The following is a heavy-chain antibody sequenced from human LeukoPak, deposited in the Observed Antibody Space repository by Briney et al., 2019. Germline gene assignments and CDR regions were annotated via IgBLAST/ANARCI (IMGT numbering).Heavy chain of an antibody. Sequence: GGSLRLSCAASGFTFSSYIMNWVRQAPGKGLEWVSSISSSSSYIYYADSVKGRFTISRDNAKNSLYLQMNSLRAEDTAVYYCARDGGSGSYYNVYYYYGMDVWGQGTTVTVSS. CDR3: ARDGGSGSYYNVYYYYGMDV. V-gene: IGHV3-21*01. J-gene: IGHJ6*02. D-gene: IGHD3-10*01. CDR2: ISSSSSYI. CDR1: GFTFSSYI.